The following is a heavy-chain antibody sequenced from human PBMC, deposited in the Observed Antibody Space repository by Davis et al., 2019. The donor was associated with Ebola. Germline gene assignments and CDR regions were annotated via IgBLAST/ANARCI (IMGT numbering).Heavy chain of an antibody. V-gene: IGHV3-53*01. CDR2: IYGGDT. CDR3: AKDTSNVWFDV. Sequence: PGGSLRLSCDASGFTVRNTYMSWVRQAPAKGLEWVSGIYGGDTHYADSVQGRFTISRDISKNTLHLQMNSLRVEDTAIYYCAKDTSNVWFDVWGQGTMVTVSS. D-gene: IGHD6-19*01. CDR1: GFTVRNTY. J-gene: IGHJ3*01.